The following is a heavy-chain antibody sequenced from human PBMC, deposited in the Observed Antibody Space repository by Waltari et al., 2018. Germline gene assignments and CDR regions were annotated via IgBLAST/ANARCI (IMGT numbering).Heavy chain of an antibody. V-gene: IGHV4-59*11. CDR2: IYYSGST. CDR1: GGSISSHY. J-gene: IGHJ4*02. Sequence: QVQLQESGPGLVKPSETLSLTCTVSGGSISSHYWSWIRQPPGKGLEWIGYIYYSGSTNYNPSLKSRVTISVDTSKNQFSRKRSSVTAADTAVYYCARGHAGAAAVAYWGQGTLVTVSS. D-gene: IGHD6-13*01. CDR3: ARGHAGAAAVAY.